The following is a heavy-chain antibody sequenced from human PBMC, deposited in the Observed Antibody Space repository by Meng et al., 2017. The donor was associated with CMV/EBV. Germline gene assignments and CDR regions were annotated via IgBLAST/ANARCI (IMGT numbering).Heavy chain of an antibody. CDR1: GDSFSNYF. J-gene: IGHJ6*02. CDR2: INNKAST. V-gene: IGHV4-34*01. D-gene: IGHD2/OR15-2a*01. Sequence: SDTLSLTCAVYGDSFSNYFWNWCRQLPGKGLEWFGEINNKASTNYNPSLKSRVTMSVDTSENQFSLKLTSVTAADTAVYYCARSNYCNTIPCSLLRADYYYGLDVWGQGTTVTVSS. CDR3: ARSNYCNTIPCSLLRADYYYGLDV.